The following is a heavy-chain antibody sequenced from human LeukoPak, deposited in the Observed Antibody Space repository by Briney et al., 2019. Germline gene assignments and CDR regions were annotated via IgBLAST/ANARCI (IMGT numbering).Heavy chain of an antibody. Sequence: GGSLRLSCAASGFTFSSYGMHWVRQAPGKGLEWVAVIWYDGSNKYYADPVKGRFTISRDNSKNTLYLQMNSLRAEDTAVYYCARDPLHSVAGKSRSLDYWGQGTLVTVSS. CDR2: IWYDGSNK. V-gene: IGHV3-33*01. CDR3: ARDPLHSVAGKSRSLDY. CDR1: GFTFSSYG. J-gene: IGHJ4*02. D-gene: IGHD6-19*01.